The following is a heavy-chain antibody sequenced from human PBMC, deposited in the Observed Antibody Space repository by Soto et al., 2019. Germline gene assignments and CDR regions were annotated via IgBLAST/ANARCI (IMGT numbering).Heavy chain of an antibody. CDR3: ARVPGHPGYSSSWYQYYFDY. Sequence: SETLSLTCAVYGGSFSGYYWSWIRQPPGKGLEWIGEINHSGSTNYNPSLKSRVTISVDTSKNQFSLKLSSVTAADTAVYYCARVPGHPGYSSSWYQYYFDYWGQGTLVTVSS. J-gene: IGHJ4*02. CDR1: GGSFSGYY. D-gene: IGHD6-13*01. V-gene: IGHV4-34*01. CDR2: INHSGST.